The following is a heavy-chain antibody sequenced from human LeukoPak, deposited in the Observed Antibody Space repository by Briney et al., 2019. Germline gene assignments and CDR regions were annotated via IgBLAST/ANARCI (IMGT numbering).Heavy chain of an antibody. V-gene: IGHV3-23*01. CDR2: ISGSGGST. D-gene: IGHD5-12*01. CDR1: GFTFSSYA. CDR3: ARDGEWLRLLYGMDV. J-gene: IGHJ6*02. Sequence: PGGSLRLSCAASGFTFSSYAMSWVRQAPGKGLEWVSAISGSGGSTYYADSVKGRFTISRDNAKNSLYLQMNSLRAEDTAVYYCARDGEWLRLLYGMDVWGQGTTVTVSS.